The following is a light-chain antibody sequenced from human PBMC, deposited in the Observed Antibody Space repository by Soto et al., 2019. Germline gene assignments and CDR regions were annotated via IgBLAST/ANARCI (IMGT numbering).Light chain of an antibody. V-gene: IGLV1-40*01. CDR2: GNS. CDR1: SSNIGAGYV. J-gene: IGLJ3*02. Sequence: QSALTQPPSVSGAPGQRVTISCTGSSSNIGAGYVVHWYQQLPGTAPKLLIYGNSNRPSGVPDRFSGSKSGTSASLAITGLQAEDEADNYCQSYDSSLSGWVFGGGTKLTVL. CDR3: QSYDSSLSGWV.